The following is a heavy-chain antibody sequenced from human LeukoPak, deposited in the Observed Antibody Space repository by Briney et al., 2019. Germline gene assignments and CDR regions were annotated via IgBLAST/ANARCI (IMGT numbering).Heavy chain of an antibody. J-gene: IGHJ4*02. Sequence: GASVKVSCKASGYTFINYGLSWMRQAPGQGLEWMGWISGYNGKTKYAQRLQGRVTMTTDTSTSTACMELRSLRSDDTAVYYCARDIDPNYGDSYLDYWGQGTLVTVSS. D-gene: IGHD4-17*01. V-gene: IGHV1-18*01. CDR1: GYTFINYG. CDR3: ARDIDPNYGDSYLDY. CDR2: ISGYNGKT.